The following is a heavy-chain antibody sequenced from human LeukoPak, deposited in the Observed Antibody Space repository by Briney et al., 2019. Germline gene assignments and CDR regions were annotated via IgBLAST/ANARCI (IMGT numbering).Heavy chain of an antibody. D-gene: IGHD5-18*01. CDR1: GGSISSYY. J-gene: IGHJ4*02. V-gene: IGHV4-59*12. CDR2: IYYSGST. Sequence: PSKTLSLTCTVSGGSISSYYWSWVRQPPGKGLEWVGYIYYSGSTNYNPSLKSRVTISVDTSKNQFSLKLSSVTAADTAVYYCARAPRGYSYGYFDYWGQGTLVTVSS. CDR3: ARAPRGYSYGYFDY.